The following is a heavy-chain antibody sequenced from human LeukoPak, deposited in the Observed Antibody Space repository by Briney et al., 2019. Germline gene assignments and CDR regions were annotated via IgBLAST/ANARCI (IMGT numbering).Heavy chain of an antibody. V-gene: IGHV1-69*04. CDR2: IIPIFGIA. CDR1: GGTFSSYA. CDR3: ARSGYSYGPRPYYFDY. Sequence: ASVKVSCKASGGTFSSYAISWVRQAPGQGLEWMGRIIPIFGIANYAQKFQGRVTITADKSTSTAYMELSSPRSEDTAVYYCARSGYSYGPRPYYFDYWGQGTLVTVSS. D-gene: IGHD5-18*01. J-gene: IGHJ4*02.